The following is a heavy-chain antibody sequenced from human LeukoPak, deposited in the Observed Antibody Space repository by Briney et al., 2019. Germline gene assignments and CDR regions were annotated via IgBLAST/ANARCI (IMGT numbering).Heavy chain of an antibody. J-gene: IGHJ3*02. V-gene: IGHV3-30*04. CDR3: ARGGRDYGDYEDPVCFDI. CDR1: GFTFSSYA. D-gene: IGHD4-17*01. CDR2: ISYDGSNK. Sequence: GGSLRLSCAASGFTFSSYAMHWVRQAPGKGLEWVAVISYDGSNKYYADSVKGRFTISRDNSKNTLYLQMNSLRAEDTAVYYCARGGRDYGDYEDPVCFDIWGQGTMVTVSS.